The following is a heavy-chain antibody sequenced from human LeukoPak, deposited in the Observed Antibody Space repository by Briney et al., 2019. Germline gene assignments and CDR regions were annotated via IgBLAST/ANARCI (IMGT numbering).Heavy chain of an antibody. CDR3: ARERISRMIRGVPDPDAFDI. CDR1: GGTFSSYA. J-gene: IGHJ3*02. CDR2: IIPIVGLA. D-gene: IGHD3-10*01. Sequence: ASVKVSCKASGGTFSSYAISWVRQAPGQGLEWMGRIIPIVGLANYAQKFQGRVTITADKSTSTAYMELSSLRSEDTAVYYCARERISRMIRGVPDPDAFDIWGQGTMVTVSS. V-gene: IGHV1-69*04.